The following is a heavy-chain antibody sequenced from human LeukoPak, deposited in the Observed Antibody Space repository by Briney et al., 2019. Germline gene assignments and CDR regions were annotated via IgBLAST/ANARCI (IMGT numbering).Heavy chain of an antibody. J-gene: IGHJ5*02. CDR3: ARELGGYSYGLYWFDP. V-gene: IGHV1-46*01. CDR2: INPSGGST. CDR1: GYTFTSYY. D-gene: IGHD5-18*01. Sequence: GASVKASCKASGYTFTSYYMHWVRQAPGQGLEWMGIINPSGGSTSYAQKFQGRVTMTRDTSTSTVYMELSSLRSEDTAVYYCARELGGYSYGLYWFDPWGQGTLVTVSS.